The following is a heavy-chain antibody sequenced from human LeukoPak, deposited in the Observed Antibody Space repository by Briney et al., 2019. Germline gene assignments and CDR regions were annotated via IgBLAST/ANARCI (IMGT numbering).Heavy chain of an antibody. CDR1: GGTFSSYA. CDR2: IIPIFGTA. Sequence: EASVKVSCKASGGTFSSYAISWVRQAPGQGLEWMGGIIPIFGTANCAQKFQGRVTITADESTSTAYMELSSLRSEDTAVYYCASGLYSGSYPAYYFDYWGQGTLVTVSS. D-gene: IGHD1-26*01. V-gene: IGHV1-69*13. CDR3: ASGLYSGSYPAYYFDY. J-gene: IGHJ4*02.